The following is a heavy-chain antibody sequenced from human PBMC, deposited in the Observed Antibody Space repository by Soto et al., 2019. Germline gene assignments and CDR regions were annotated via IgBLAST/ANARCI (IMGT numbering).Heavy chain of an antibody. Sequence: QVQLQESGPGLVKPSETLSLTCTVSGGSISSYYWSWIRQPPGKGLEWIGYIYYSGSTNYNPSLKGRATIAVDTSKSQFSRKLSSVTAADTAVYYCARHYDYVWGSYGMDVWGQGTTVTVSS. CDR3: ARHYDYVWGSYGMDV. J-gene: IGHJ6*02. D-gene: IGHD3-16*01. V-gene: IGHV4-59*08. CDR1: GGSISSYY. CDR2: IYYSGST.